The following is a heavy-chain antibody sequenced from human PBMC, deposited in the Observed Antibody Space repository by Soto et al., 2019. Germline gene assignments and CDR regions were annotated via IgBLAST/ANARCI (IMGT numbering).Heavy chain of an antibody. V-gene: IGHV4-34*01. D-gene: IGHD1-1*01. J-gene: IGHJ3*02. CDR3: ARVERGTATTVVDAFDI. CDR1: GGFVSSGSYY. CDR2: MSHSGGT. Sequence: QVQLQQWGAGLLKPSETLSLTCAVHGGFVSSGSYYWSWIRQPPGKGLEWIGEMSHSGGTHFNPSLKSRVTISVDTSKKQFSLKMSSVTAADTALYYCARVERGTATTVVDAFDIWGPGTMVTVSS.